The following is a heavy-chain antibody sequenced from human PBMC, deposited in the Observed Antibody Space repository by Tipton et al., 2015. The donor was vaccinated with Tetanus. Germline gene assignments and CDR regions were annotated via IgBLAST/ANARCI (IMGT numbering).Heavy chain of an antibody. CDR3: VRDFAEFDY. CDR2: VSKDGNNI. Sequence: SLRLSCAGSGFNFGGFGMHWVRQAPGKGLEWVAVVSKDGNNIQYGDSVKGRFTISRDNAKNSLYLQMNSLRGEDTAVYYCVRDFAEFDYWGQGTLVTVSS. CDR1: GFNFGGFG. J-gene: IGHJ4*02. V-gene: IGHV3-30*03.